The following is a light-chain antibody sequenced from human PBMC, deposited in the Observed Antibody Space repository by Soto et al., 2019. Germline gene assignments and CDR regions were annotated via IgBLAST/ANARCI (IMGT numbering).Light chain of an antibody. CDR3: MQALQLRT. CDR1: QILLYSNGYDY. Sequence: DIVMTQSPLSLPVTPGEPASISCISSQILLYSNGYDYLDWYLQKPGQSPQLLIYLGSNRASGVPDRFSGSGSGTDFTLKISRVEAEDVGVYYCMQALQLRTFGQGTKVDIK. CDR2: LGS. V-gene: IGKV2-28*01. J-gene: IGKJ1*01.